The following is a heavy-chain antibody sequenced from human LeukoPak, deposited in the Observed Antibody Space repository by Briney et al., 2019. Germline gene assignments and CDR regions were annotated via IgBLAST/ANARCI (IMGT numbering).Heavy chain of an antibody. J-gene: IGHJ6*03. Sequence: PSETLSLTCTVSGGSISSSSYYWGWIRQPPGKGLEWIGSIYYSGSTYYNPSLKSRVTISVDTSKNQFSLKLKLSSVTAADTAVYYCARDRLIVPPLGDSYYMDVWGKGTTVTISS. V-gene: IGHV4-39*07. CDR1: GGSISSSSYY. CDR2: IYYSGST. D-gene: IGHD3-16*01. CDR3: ARDRLIVPPLGDSYYMDV.